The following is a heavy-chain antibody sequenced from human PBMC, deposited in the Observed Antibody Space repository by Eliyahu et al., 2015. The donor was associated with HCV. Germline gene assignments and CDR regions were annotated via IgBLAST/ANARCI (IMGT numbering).Heavy chain of an antibody. D-gene: IGHD6-19*01. CDR1: GGSITTXY. J-gene: IGHJ5*02. Sequence: QVQLQESGPGLVKPSETLSLTCTVSGGSITTXYWSWIRQPPGKGLEWIGYIHYSGGTNYNPSLKSRVTISIXTSKNQFSLKLTSVTAADTAVYYCASGGGGIAVAGTGGWFDPWGQGTLVTVSS. CDR3: ASGGGGIAVAGTGGWFDP. V-gene: IGHV4-59*01. CDR2: IHYSGGT.